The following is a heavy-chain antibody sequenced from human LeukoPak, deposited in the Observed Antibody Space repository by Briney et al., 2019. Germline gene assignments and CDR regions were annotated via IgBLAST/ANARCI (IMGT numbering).Heavy chain of an antibody. CDR3: ARARLAMSDVFDS. J-gene: IGHJ4*02. Sequence: SETLSLTCSVSGHSVSSYYWIWIRQPPGKGLEWIGYVYHGGSTNYNPSLNSRVTISLDTSKNQFSLKLTSVTAADTAVYYCARARLAMSDVFDSWGQGTLVTVSS. CDR2: VYHGGST. CDR1: GHSVSSYY. V-gene: IGHV4-59*02. D-gene: IGHD2-21*01.